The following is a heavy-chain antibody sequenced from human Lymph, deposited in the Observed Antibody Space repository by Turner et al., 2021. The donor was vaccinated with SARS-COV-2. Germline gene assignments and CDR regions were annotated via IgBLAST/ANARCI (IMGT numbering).Heavy chain of an antibody. CDR2: ISVSGGDT. D-gene: IGHD3-22*01. J-gene: IGHJ4*02. Sequence: EVQLLESGGGLVQPGGSLILSCSASGFTFSSYALSWVRQAPGKGLEWVSAISVSGGDTYYADSVKGRFTISRDNSKNTLYLQMNSLRAEDTAVYYCAKGVRGAMIVVVIPYFDYWGQGTLVTVSS. V-gene: IGHV3-23*01. CDR3: AKGVRGAMIVVVIPYFDY. CDR1: GFTFSSYA.